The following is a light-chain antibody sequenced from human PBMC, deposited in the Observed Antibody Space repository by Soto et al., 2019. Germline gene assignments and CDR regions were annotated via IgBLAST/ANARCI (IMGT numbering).Light chain of an antibody. CDR3: RTYAGGTTWV. Sequence: QSVLTQPASVSGSPGQSITISCTGTSSDVGSYNLVSWYQQHSGKAPKLMIYEGGKRPSGVSDRFSGSKSGNTASLTISGLHAEDEADYYCRTYAGGTTWVFGGGTKVTVL. CDR2: EGG. CDR1: SSDVGSYNL. V-gene: IGLV2-23*01. J-gene: IGLJ3*02.